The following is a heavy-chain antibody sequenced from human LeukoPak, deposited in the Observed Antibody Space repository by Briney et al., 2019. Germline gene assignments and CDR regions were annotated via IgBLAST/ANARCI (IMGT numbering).Heavy chain of an antibody. Sequence: GGSLRLSCAASGSTFSSYTMNWVRQAPGKGLEWVSYISSASSTIYYADSVKGRFTVSRDNAKNSLFLQMNSLRADDTAVYYCARDWGYYRMDVWGQGTTVTVSS. CDR3: ARDWGYYRMDV. J-gene: IGHJ6*02. CDR2: ISSASSTI. V-gene: IGHV3-48*04. CDR1: GSTFSSYT. D-gene: IGHD2-21*01.